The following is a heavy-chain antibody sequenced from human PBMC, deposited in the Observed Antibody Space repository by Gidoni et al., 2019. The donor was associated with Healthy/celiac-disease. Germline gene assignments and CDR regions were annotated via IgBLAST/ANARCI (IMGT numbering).Heavy chain of an antibody. J-gene: IGHJ4*02. V-gene: IGHV1-58*01. CDR2: IVVGSGNT. Sequence: QMQLVQSGPEVKKPGTSVTVSCKASGFPFTSTAVQWVRQARGQRLERIGWIVVGSGNTNYEQKSQERVTITRDMATSTAYMELSSLRSEDTAVYYCAAALGGDPKPVDYWGQGTLVTVSS. CDR1: GFPFTSTA. D-gene: IGHD2-21*02. CDR3: AAALGGDPKPVDY.